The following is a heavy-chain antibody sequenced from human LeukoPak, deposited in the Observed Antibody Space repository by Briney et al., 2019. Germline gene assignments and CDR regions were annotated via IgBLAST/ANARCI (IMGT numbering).Heavy chain of an antibody. CDR2: IHSDGSST. Sequence: GGSLRLSCAASGFTFTNYWMHWVRQAPGKGLVWFSRIHSDGSSTNYADSVTGRFTISRDNAKNTLYLQMNSLRAEDTAVYYCARDDAAAGIIFDSWGQGTLVTVSS. CDR1: GFTFTNYW. CDR3: ARDDAAAGIIFDS. D-gene: IGHD6-13*01. J-gene: IGHJ4*02. V-gene: IGHV3-74*01.